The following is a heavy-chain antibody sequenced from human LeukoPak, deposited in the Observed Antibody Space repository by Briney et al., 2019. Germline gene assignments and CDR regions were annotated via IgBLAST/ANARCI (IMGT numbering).Heavy chain of an antibody. J-gene: IGHJ6*04. CDR2: IHSSEGT. D-gene: IGHD4-17*01. Sequence: SETLSLTCTVSGGSLNGYYWGWIRQPQGKGLECIGYIHSSEGTAHNASLKSRLTISLDTSKNQFSLTLSSVTAADTAVYYCARHVYGEGMVVWGKGTTVTVSS. V-gene: IGHV4-59*08. CDR1: GGSLNGYY. CDR3: ARHVYGEGMVV.